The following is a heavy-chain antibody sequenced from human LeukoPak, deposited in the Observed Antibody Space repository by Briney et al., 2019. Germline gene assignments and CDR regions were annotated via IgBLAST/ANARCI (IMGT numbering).Heavy chain of an antibody. J-gene: IGHJ6*03. CDR2: IYTSGST. D-gene: IGHD3-9*01. CDR1: GGSISSGSYY. Sequence: PSETLSLTCTVSGGSISSGSYYWSWIRQPAGKGLEWIGRIYTSGSTNYNPSLKSRVTISVDTSKNQFSLKLSSVTAADTAVYYCARGAPLRYFIPSMDVWGKGTTVTISS. V-gene: IGHV4-61*02. CDR3: ARGAPLRYFIPSMDV.